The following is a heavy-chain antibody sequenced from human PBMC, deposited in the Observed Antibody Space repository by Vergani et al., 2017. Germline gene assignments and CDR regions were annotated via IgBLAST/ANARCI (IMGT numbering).Heavy chain of an antibody. V-gene: IGHV3-15*01. CDR3: TTVRGTLVGAHLWGKDYYYYMDV. Sequence: EVQLVESGGGLVKPGGSLRLSCAASGFTFSNAWVSWVRQAPGKGLEWVGRIKSKTDGGTTDYTAPVKGRFTISRDDSENTLYLQMNSLKTEDTAVYYCTTVRGTLVGAHLWGKDYYYYMDVWGKGTTVTVSS. CDR2: IKSKTDGGTT. D-gene: IGHD1-26*01. CDR1: GFTFSNAW. J-gene: IGHJ6*03.